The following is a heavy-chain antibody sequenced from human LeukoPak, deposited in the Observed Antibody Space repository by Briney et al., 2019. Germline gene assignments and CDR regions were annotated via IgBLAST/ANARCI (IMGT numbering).Heavy chain of an antibody. CDR2: IYYSGST. Sequence: SETLSLTCTVSGGSISSYYWSWIRQPPGKGLEWIGYIYYSGSTNYNPSLKSRVTISVDTSKNQFPLKLSSVTAADTAVYYCARSSGSYYHDTKFLFDYWGQGTLVTVSS. V-gene: IGHV4-59*01. D-gene: IGHD1-26*01. J-gene: IGHJ4*02. CDR1: GGSISSYY. CDR3: ARSSGSYYHDTKFLFDY.